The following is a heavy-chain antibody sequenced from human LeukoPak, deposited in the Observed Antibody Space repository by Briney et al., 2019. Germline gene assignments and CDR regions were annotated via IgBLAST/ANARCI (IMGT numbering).Heavy chain of an antibody. V-gene: IGHV3-66*01. D-gene: IGHD3-22*01. CDR2: IYSGGST. J-gene: IGHJ4*02. Sequence: GGSLRLSCAASGFTVSSNYMSWVRQAPGKGLEWVSVIYSGGSTYYADSVKGRFTISRDNSKNTLYLQMNSLRAEDTAVYYCARDLIYDSSGYNPFDYWGQGTLVTVSS. CDR1: GFTVSSNY. CDR3: ARDLIYDSSGYNPFDY.